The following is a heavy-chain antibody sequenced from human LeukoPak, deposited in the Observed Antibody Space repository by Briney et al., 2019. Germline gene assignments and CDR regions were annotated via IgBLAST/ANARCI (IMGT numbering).Heavy chain of an antibody. CDR1: GFTFRSYS. CDR2: IDPSSTYI. V-gene: IGHV3-21*01. CDR3: ARAPTVLVGYCSSSSCQADY. Sequence: GGSLRLSCAASGFTFRSYSTNWVRQAPRKGLEWVSAIDPSSTYIYYADSVKGRFTISRDNAENSLYLQMNSLRVEDTAVYYCARAPTVLVGYCSSSSCQADYWGQGTLVTVSS. J-gene: IGHJ4*02. D-gene: IGHD2-2*01.